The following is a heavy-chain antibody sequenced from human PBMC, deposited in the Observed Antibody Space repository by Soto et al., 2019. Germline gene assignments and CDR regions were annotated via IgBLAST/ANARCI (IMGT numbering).Heavy chain of an antibody. CDR2: IYYSGST. D-gene: IGHD4-17*01. J-gene: IGHJ4*02. Sequence: SETQSLTCTVSGGTIRSYDWSWIRQPPGKGLEWIGYIYYSGSTNYNPSLKSRVTISVDTSKNQFSLKLSSVTAADTAVYYCARRYGANFDYWGQGTLVTVSS. V-gene: IGHV4-59*08. CDR3: ARRYGANFDY. CDR1: GGTIRSYD.